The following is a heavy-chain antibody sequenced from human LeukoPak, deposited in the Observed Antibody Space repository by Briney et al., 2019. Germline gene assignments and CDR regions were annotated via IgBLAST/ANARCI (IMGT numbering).Heavy chain of an antibody. J-gene: IGHJ6*03. D-gene: IGHD5-12*01. CDR3: AKGSGSEAQYYYYYMDV. CDR2: IRYDGSNK. Sequence: GGSLRLSCAASGFTFSSYGMHWVRQAPGKGLEWVAFIRYDGSNKYYADSVKGRFTISRDNSKNTQYLHVNRQRPKDTAVYYCAKGSGSEAQYYYYYMDVWGKGTTVTISS. V-gene: IGHV3-30*02. CDR1: GFTFSSYG.